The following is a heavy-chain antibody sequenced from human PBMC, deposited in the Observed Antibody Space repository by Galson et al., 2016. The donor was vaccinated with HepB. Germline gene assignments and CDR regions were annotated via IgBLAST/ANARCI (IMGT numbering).Heavy chain of an antibody. CDR2: DSMDGGRK. V-gene: IGHV3-30*03. Sequence: SLRLSCAASGFTFSGYGMHWVRQAPGKGLEWVAADSMDGGRKFYADSVKGRFTISRDISNSMLFLQMSSLTADDTAVYYCARRHEYCPPVGCSVDYWGQGTLVSVSS. CDR1: GFTFSGYG. D-gene: IGHD2/OR15-2a*01. CDR3: ARRHEYCPPVGCSVDY. J-gene: IGHJ4*02.